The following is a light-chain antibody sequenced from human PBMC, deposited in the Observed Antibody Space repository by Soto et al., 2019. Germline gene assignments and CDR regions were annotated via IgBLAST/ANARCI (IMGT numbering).Light chain of an antibody. CDR3: QQYNSYRT. CDR1: QSISSW. Sequence: IQMPQYPTTLSSAVGDRVPITCRASQSISSWLAWYQQKPGKAPKLLIYKASSLESGVPSRFSGSGSGTEFTLTISSLQPDDFATYYCQQYNSYRTFGQRAKVDI. CDR2: KAS. J-gene: IGKJ1*01. V-gene: IGKV1-5*03.